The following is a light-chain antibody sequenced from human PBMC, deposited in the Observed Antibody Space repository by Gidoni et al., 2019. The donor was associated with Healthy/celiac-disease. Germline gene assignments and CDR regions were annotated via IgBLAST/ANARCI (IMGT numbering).Light chain of an antibody. J-gene: IGLJ2*01. CDR1: SSYVGGYNY. CDR2: EVS. V-gene: IGLV2-14*01. Sequence: QSALTQPASVSGPPGQSITIACTGTSSYVGGYNYVSWYQQHPGKAPKLMIYEVSNRPSGVSNRFSGSKSGNTASLTISGLQAEDEADYYCSSYTSSSTLVVFGGGTKLTVL. CDR3: SSYTSSSTLVV.